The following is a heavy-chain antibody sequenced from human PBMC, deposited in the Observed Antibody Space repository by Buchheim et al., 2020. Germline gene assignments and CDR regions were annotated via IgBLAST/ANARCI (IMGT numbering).Heavy chain of an antibody. V-gene: IGHV1-8*01. J-gene: IGHJ6*02. CDR3: AGHSYSSSWYLFEPAASGGYYYGMDV. Sequence: QVQLVQSGAEVKKPGASVKVSCKASGYTFTSYDINWVRQATGQGLEWMGWMNPNSGNTGYAQQFQGRVTMTRNTSISTAYMELSSLRSEDTAVYYCAGHSYSSSWYLFEPAASGGYYYGMDVWGQGTT. CDR1: GYTFTSYD. D-gene: IGHD6-13*01. CDR2: MNPNSGNT.